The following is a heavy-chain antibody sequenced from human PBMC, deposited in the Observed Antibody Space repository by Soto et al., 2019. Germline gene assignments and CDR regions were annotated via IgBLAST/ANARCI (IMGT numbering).Heavy chain of an antibody. V-gene: IGHV4-61*03. J-gene: IGHJ4*02. CDR2: IYHTGST. CDR1: GDSVGSGSYY. D-gene: IGHD3-10*01. CDR3: ARAGAFGDTRMVVFH. Sequence: QVHLQESGPGLVRSSETLSLTCTVSGDSVGSGSYYWTWFRQPPGKGLEFVGHIYHTGSTNYNPSLMNRLPLAVDTSKNHFSLRLRSVTAADTAMYYCARAGAFGDTRMVVFHWGQGVLATVSS.